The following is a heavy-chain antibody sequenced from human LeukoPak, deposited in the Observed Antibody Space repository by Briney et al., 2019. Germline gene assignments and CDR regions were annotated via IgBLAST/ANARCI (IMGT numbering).Heavy chain of an antibody. D-gene: IGHD7-27*01. J-gene: IGHJ4*02. CDR1: GFTFSNYA. CDR2: ISSNGGST. CDR3: ARRDLNWGPIDY. Sequence: GGSLRLSCSASGFTFSNYAMYWVRQAPGKGLEYISAISSNGGSTYYADSVKGRFTISRDNSKNTLYLQMNSLRADDTAVYYCARRDLNWGPIDYWGQGTLVTVSS. V-gene: IGHV3-64*04.